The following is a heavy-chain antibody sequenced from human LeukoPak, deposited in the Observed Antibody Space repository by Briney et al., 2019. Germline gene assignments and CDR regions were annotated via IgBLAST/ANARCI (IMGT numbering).Heavy chain of an antibody. Sequence: GGSLRLSCKGSGYSFTSYWIGWVRQMPGKGLEWMGTIYPGDSGTRYSPSFQGQVTISVDKSISTAYLQWSSLKASDTAMYYCARGVGSSWYTSADYWGQGTLVTVSS. J-gene: IGHJ4*02. CDR2: IYPGDSGT. CDR3: ARGVGSSWYTSADY. D-gene: IGHD6-13*01. V-gene: IGHV5-51*01. CDR1: GYSFTSYW.